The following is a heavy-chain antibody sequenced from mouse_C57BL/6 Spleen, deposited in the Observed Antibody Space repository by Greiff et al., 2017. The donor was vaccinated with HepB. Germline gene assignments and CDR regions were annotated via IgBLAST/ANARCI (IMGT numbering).Heavy chain of an antibody. V-gene: IGHV14-3*01. CDR3: ARSDYDYDEGAYYYAMDY. D-gene: IGHD2-4*01. Sequence: VQLKESVAELVRPGASVKLSCTASGFNIKNTYMHWVKQRPEQGLEWIGRIDPANGNTKYAPKFQGKATITAGTSSNTAYLQLSSLTSEDTAIYYCARSDYDYDEGAYYYAMDYWGQGTSVTVSS. CDR2: IDPANGNT. CDR1: GFNIKNTY. J-gene: IGHJ4*01.